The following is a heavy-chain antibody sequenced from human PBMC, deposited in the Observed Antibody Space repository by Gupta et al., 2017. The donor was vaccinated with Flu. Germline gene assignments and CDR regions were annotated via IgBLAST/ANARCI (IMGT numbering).Heavy chain of an antibody. CDR2: VYHAGST. D-gene: IGHD2-2*02. V-gene: IGHV4-4*02. CDR3: AREGCTPTNCYSFMDV. Sequence: QVRLQESGPGLVEPSGTLSLTCAVSGGPISTSNWWSWARQSPGKGLEWIGQVYHAGSTNYNPSLKSRVTILADTSKNQFSLKLSSVTAADTAVYYCAREGCTPTNCYSFMDVWGKGTTVTVSS. CDR1: GGPISTSNW. J-gene: IGHJ6*03.